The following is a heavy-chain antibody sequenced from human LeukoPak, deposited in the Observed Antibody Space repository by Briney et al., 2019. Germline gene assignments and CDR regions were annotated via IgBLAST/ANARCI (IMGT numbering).Heavy chain of an antibody. V-gene: IGHV4-39*01. CDR3: AITMIVVVTLDGDAFDI. D-gene: IGHD3-22*01. CDR1: GGSISSSSYY. J-gene: IGHJ3*02. CDR2: IYYSGST. Sequence: PSENLSLNCTVSGGSISSSSYYWGWIRQPPGKGLEWIGSIYYSGSTYYNPSLKSRVTISVDTSKNQFSLKLSSVTAADTAVYYCAITMIVVVTLDGDAFDIWGQGTMVTVSS.